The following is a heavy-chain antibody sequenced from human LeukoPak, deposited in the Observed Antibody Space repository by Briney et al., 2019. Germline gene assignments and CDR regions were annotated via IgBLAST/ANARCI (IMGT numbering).Heavy chain of an antibody. CDR2: INDNGNS. Sequence: SETLSLTCTVSGGSMKDYYWSWIRQTPGKGLGWGAYINDNGNSGYNPSLESGLTISVDTSKHHFSLRLRSVTAADSAVYYCARESADYVSASFSDYWGQGILLTVSS. V-gene: IGHV4-59*12. D-gene: IGHD3-16*01. CDR1: GGSMKDYY. J-gene: IGHJ4*02. CDR3: ARESADYVSASFSDY.